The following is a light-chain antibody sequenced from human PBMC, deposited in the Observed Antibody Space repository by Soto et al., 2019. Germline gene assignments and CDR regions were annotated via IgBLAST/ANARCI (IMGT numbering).Light chain of an antibody. Sequence: EIVLTQSPGSLSLSPGERATLSCRASQSVSRSYLAWYQQKPGQAPRLLIYGVSSRATGIPDRFSGSGSETDFTLIISRLEPEDFAVYYCQQYSRSPYTFGQGTKLEIK. CDR1: QSVSRSY. CDR2: GVS. CDR3: QQYSRSPYT. V-gene: IGKV3-20*01. J-gene: IGKJ2*01.